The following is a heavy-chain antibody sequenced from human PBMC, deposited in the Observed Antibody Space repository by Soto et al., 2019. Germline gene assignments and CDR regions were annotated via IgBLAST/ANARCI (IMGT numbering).Heavy chain of an antibody. Sequence: QVQLVQSGAEVKKPGASVKDSCKASGYTFTSYAMHWVRQAPGQRLEWMGWINAGNGNTKYSQKFQGRVTITRDTSASTAYMELSILRSEDTAVYYCARGGYCSGGSCYRFDYWGQGTLFTVSS. D-gene: IGHD2-15*01. V-gene: IGHV1-3*01. CDR3: ARGGYCSGGSCYRFDY. CDR1: GYTFTSYA. CDR2: INAGNGNT. J-gene: IGHJ4*02.